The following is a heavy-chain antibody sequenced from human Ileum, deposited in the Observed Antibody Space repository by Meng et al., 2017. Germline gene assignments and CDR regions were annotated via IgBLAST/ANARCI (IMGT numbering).Heavy chain of an antibody. CDR2: IYYSGST. D-gene: IGHD6-6*01. V-gene: IGHV4-31*03. CDR3: ARSSTSPASYFFDY. Sequence: QVQLQESGPGLVKPSQTLSLTCTVSGGSISSGGYYWSWIRQHPGKGLEWIGYIYYSGSTNYNPSLKSRVTISVDMSKNQFSLKLNSVTAADTAIYFCARSSTSPASYFFDYWGQGTLVTVSS. CDR1: GGSISSGGYY. J-gene: IGHJ4*02.